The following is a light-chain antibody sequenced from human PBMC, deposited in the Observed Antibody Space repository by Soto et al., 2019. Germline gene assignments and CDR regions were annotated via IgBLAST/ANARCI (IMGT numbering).Light chain of an antibody. CDR1: SSDVGGFNY. Sequence: QSALTQPPSASGSPGQSVTISCTGTSSDVGGFNYVSWYQQHPGKAPKLMIYEVTKRPSGVPDRFSGSKSGNTASLTVSGLQAEDEADYYCSSYGASNHLVFGGGTKVTVL. CDR3: SSYGASNHLV. CDR2: EVT. V-gene: IGLV2-8*01. J-gene: IGLJ3*02.